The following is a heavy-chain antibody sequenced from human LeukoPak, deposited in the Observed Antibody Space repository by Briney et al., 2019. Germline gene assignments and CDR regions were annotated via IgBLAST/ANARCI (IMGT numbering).Heavy chain of an antibody. CDR3: ARDRVFDILTGYPWAFDI. J-gene: IGHJ3*02. V-gene: IGHV4-38-2*02. CDR1: GYSISSGFY. D-gene: IGHD3-9*01. Sequence: SETLSLTCTVSGYSISSGFYWGWIRQPPGKGLGWIGSIYHSGSTHYNSSLKSRVTISVDTSKNQFSLKLSSVTAADTAVYYCARDRVFDILTGYPWAFDIWGQGTMVTVSS. CDR2: IYHSGST.